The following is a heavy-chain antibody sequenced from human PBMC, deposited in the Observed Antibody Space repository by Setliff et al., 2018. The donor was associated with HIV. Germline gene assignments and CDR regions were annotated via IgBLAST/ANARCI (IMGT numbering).Heavy chain of an antibody. D-gene: IGHD3-3*01. CDR3: AKCRLQFLERCNDAFDI. V-gene: IGHV1-2*02. CDR2: INPNSGGT. Sequence: GASVKVSCKASGYSFTGYYMHWVRQAPGQGLEWMGWINPNSGGTNCAQNFQGRVTITRDTSISTAYMEVSRLRSDDTAVYYCAKCRLQFLERCNDAFDIWGHGTMVTVSS. CDR1: GYSFTGYY. J-gene: IGHJ3*02.